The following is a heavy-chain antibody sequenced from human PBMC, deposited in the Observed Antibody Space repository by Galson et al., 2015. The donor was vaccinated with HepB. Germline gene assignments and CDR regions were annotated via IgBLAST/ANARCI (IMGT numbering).Heavy chain of an antibody. CDR1: GFTFSSYW. D-gene: IGHD3-10*01. CDR3: ARRLTRGVFMEYRTIYGMDV. J-gene: IGHJ6*02. V-gene: IGHV3-74*01. Sequence: SLRLSCAASGFTFSSYWMHWVRQAPGKGLVWVSRISSDGSGTSYADSVKGRFTISRDNAKNTLYLQMNGLRAEDTAVYYCARRLTRGVFMEYRTIYGMDVWGQGTTVTVSS. CDR2: ISSDGSGT.